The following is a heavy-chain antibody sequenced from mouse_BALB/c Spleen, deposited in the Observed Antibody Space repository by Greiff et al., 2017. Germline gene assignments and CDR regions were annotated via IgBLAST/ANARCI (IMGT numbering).Heavy chain of an antibody. CDR2: ISSGGGST. J-gene: IGHJ2*01. Sequence: EVQLVESGGGLVKPGGSLKLSCAASGFTFSSYTMSWVRQTPEKRLEWVAYISSGGGSTYYPDTVKGRFTISRDNAKNTLYLQMSSLKSEDTAMYYCARHDNWDYFDYWGQGTTLTVSS. D-gene: IGHD4-1*01. CDR3: ARHDNWDYFDY. V-gene: IGHV5-12-1*01. CDR1: GFTFSSYT.